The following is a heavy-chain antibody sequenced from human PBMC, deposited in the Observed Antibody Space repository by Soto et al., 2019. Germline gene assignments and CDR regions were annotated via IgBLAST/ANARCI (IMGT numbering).Heavy chain of an antibody. CDR3: ARDLKEYCSDGKCNWFDP. V-gene: IGHV4-59*01. J-gene: IGHJ5*02. CDR2: ISYSGST. CDR1: GASISTYY. D-gene: IGHD2-15*01. Sequence: LSDTLSLTCTVPGASISTYYWSWIRQPPWKGLEWIGYISYSGSTDYNPSLKSRVTISFDASKNQISLQVRSATAADAAVYYCARDLKEYCSDGKCNWFDPWGQGTLVTVS.